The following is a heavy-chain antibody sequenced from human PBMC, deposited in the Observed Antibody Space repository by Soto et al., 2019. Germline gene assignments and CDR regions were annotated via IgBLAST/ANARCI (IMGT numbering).Heavy chain of an antibody. CDR3: ARAMIYDFWSGYLYYYYGMDV. Sequence: QVQLQESGPGLVKPSQTLSLTCTVSGGSISSGGYYWSWIRQHPGKGLEWIGYIYYSGSTYYNPSLKSRVTISVDTSKNQFSLKLSSVTAADTAVYYCARAMIYDFWSGYLYYYYGMDVLGQGTTVTVSS. CDR2: IYYSGST. D-gene: IGHD3-3*01. CDR1: GGSISSGGYY. V-gene: IGHV4-31*03. J-gene: IGHJ6*02.